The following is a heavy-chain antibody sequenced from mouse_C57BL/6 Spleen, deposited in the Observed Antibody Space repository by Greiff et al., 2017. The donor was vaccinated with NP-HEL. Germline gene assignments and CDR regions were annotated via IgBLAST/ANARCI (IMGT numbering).Heavy chain of an antibody. CDR2: IHPNSGST. D-gene: IGHD1-1*01. Sequence: VQLQQPGAELVKPGASVKLSCKASGYTFTSYWMHWVKQRPGQGLEWIGMIHPNSGSTNYNEKFKSKATLTVDKSSSTAYMQLSSLTSEDSAVYYCARESSYYYGSSYDAMDYWGQGTSVTVSS. J-gene: IGHJ4*01. V-gene: IGHV1-64*01. CDR1: GYTFTSYW. CDR3: ARESSYYYGSSYDAMDY.